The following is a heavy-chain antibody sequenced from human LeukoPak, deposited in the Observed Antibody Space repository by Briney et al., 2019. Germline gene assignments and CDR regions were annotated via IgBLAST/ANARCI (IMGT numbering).Heavy chain of an antibody. D-gene: IGHD3-10*01. CDR1: GFTFSSYS. CDR3: ARGGEPDSLWFGEVGYYFDY. CDR2: ISSSSSYI. J-gene: IGHJ4*02. V-gene: IGHV3-21*01. Sequence: GGSLRLSCAASGFTFSSYSMNWVRQAPGKGLEWVSSISSSSSYIYYADSVKGRFTISRDNAKNSLYLQMNSLRAEDTAVYYCARGGEPDSLWFGEVGYYFDYWGQGTLVTVSS.